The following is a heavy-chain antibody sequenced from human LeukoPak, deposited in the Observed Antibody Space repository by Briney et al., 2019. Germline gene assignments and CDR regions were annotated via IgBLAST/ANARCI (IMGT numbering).Heavy chain of an antibody. CDR1: GFTFSSYA. V-gene: IGHV3-23*01. Sequence: GGSLRLSCAASGFTFSSYAMSWVRQAPGKGLEWVSAISGSGGSTYYADSVKGRFTISRDNSKNTLYLQMNSLRAEDTAVYYCAKGRTDPYSSGWYPDYWGQGTLVTVSS. D-gene: IGHD6-19*01. CDR2: ISGSGGST. CDR3: AKGRTDPYSSGWYPDY. J-gene: IGHJ4*02.